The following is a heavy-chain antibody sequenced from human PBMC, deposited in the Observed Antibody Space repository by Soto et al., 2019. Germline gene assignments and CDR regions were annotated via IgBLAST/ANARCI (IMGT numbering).Heavy chain of an antibody. CDR1: VVRWYDYS. D-gene: IGHD2-2*01. CDR2: ISYNSGSI. Sequence: GGSLRLCCAATVVRWYDYSIHWVRPATGKGLKWVSRISYNSGSIAYQDSVKGLFTISRDTAKNSLYLQMNSLRAEDTALYYCVNYSEWNQLLYDAFDICGEGTMVAVAS. J-gene: IGHJ3*02. CDR3: VNYSEWNQLLYDAFDI. V-gene: IGHV3-9*01.